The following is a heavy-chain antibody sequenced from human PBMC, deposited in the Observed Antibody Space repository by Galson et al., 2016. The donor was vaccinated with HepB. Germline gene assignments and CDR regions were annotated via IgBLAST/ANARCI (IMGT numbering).Heavy chain of an antibody. CDR3: ARDVAGNFAS. J-gene: IGHJ4*02. CDR2: ISAFGTYK. Sequence: SLRLSCAASGFRLSSYSMNWVRQAPGKGLEWVSSISAFGTYKYYPDSVKGRFTISRDNAENSLYLQMDSLKLDGTAVYYCARDVAGNFASWGQGTPVTVSS. D-gene: IGHD6-19*01. CDR1: GFRLSSYS. V-gene: IGHV3-21*01.